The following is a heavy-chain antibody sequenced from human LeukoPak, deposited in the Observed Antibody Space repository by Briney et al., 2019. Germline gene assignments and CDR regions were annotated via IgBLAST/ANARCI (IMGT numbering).Heavy chain of an antibody. CDR1: GFAFSSYT. CDR2: ISSSSSYI. J-gene: IGHJ4*02. CDR3: ARDGIVGATRSNFDY. Sequence: GGSLRLSCAASGFAFSSYTMNWVRQAPGKGLEWVSSISSSSSYIYYADSMKGRFTISRDNAKNSLYLQMNSLRVEDTAVYYCARDGIVGATRSNFDYWGQGTLVTLSS. D-gene: IGHD1-26*01. V-gene: IGHV3-21*01.